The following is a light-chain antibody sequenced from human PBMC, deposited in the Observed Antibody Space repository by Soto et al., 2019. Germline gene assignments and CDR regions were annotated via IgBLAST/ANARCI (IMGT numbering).Light chain of an antibody. J-gene: IGLJ2*01. CDR1: SSDVGGYNY. V-gene: IGLV2-14*03. CDR2: DVS. Sequence: QSALTQPASVSGSPGQSITISCTGTSSDVGGYNYVSWYQQHPGKAPKLMIYDVSNRPSGVSNRFSGSKSGNTASLTISGVQAEDEADYYCSSYISSSTYVLFGGGTKLTVL. CDR3: SSYISSSTYVL.